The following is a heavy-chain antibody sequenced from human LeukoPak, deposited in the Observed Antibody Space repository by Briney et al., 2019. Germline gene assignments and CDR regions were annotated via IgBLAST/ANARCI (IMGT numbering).Heavy chain of an antibody. Sequence: PGGSLRLSCAASGFTFSSYAMHWVRQAPGKGLEWVAVISYDGSNKYYADSVKGRFTISRDNSKNTLYLQMNSLRAEDTAVYYCARDEDYYGSGSWDYWGQGTLVTVSS. V-gene: IGHV3-30*04. J-gene: IGHJ4*02. CDR3: ARDEDYYGSGSWDY. CDR1: GFTFSSYA. CDR2: ISYDGSNK. D-gene: IGHD3-10*01.